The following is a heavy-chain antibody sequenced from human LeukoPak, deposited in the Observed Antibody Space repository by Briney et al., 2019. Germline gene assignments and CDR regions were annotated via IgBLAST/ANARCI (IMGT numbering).Heavy chain of an antibody. J-gene: IGHJ5*02. D-gene: IGHD1-26*01. V-gene: IGHV4-30-4*01. Sequence: SETLSLTSAVSGGSISSGEYYWSWIRQPPRKGLEWIGYIYYSVSTYYNPSLKSRLTISVDTSNSQFSLRLTSVTAADTAVYYCARDKVGATNWLDPWGQGTLVTVSS. CDR2: IYYSVST. CDR3: ARDKVGATNWLDP. CDR1: GGSISSGEYY.